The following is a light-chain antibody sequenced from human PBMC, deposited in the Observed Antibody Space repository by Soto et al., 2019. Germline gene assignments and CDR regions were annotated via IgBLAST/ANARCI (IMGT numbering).Light chain of an antibody. V-gene: IGKV1-27*01. CDR3: QKSNGALWT. CDR1: KGISNY. CDR2: AAS. J-gene: IGKJ1*01. Sequence: DIQMTQSPSSLSASVGDRVTITCRASKGISNYLVWYQQKPGKVPKLLIYAASTLQSGVPSRFSGSGSGTDFTRNISSLQHADVATYYCQKSNGALWTFGQGTKLEIK.